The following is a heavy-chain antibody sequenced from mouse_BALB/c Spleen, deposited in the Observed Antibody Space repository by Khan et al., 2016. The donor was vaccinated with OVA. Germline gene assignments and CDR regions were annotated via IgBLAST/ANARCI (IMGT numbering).Heavy chain of an antibody. J-gene: IGHJ3*01. Sequence: QIQLVQSGAELARPGASVKMSCKASGYTFTTYTMHWVKQRPGQGLEWIGYINPSNGYTNYNQKFKDKSTLTADKSSSTAYMQLSSLTSDYSAVYYCARAGAYYRSDGWFSYWGQGTLVTVSA. D-gene: IGHD2-14*01. V-gene: IGHV1-4*01. CDR3: ARAGAYYRSDGWFSY. CDR1: GYTFTTYT. CDR2: INPSNGYT.